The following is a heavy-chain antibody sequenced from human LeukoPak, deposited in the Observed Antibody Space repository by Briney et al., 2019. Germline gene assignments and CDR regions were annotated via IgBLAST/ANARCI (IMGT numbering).Heavy chain of an antibody. Sequence: ASVKVSCKASGCTFTSYYMHWVRQAPGQGLEWMGIINPSGGSTSYAQKFQGRVTMTRDTSTSTVYMELSSLRSEDTAVYYCARAHMIVKGFDPWGQGTLVTVSS. V-gene: IGHV1-46*01. CDR3: ARAHMIVKGFDP. CDR2: INPSGGST. CDR1: GCTFTSYY. D-gene: IGHD3-22*01. J-gene: IGHJ5*02.